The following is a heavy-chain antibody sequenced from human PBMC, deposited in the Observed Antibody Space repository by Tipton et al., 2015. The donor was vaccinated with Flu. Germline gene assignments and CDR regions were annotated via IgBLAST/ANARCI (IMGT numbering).Heavy chain of an antibody. Sequence: TLSLTCTVSGDSISRFYWSWIRQPPGKGLEWIGSIYYSGSTYYNPSLKSRVTISVDTSKNQFSLKLSSVTAADTAVYYCARHSGSRSYPLDYWGQGTLVTVSS. CDR2: IYYSGST. J-gene: IGHJ4*02. D-gene: IGHD3-10*01. CDR3: ARHSGSRSYPLDY. V-gene: IGHV4-38-2*02. CDR1: GDSISRFY.